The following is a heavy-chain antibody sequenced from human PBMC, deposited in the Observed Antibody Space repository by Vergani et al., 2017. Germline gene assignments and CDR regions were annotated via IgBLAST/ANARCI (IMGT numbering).Heavy chain of an antibody. CDR3: ARVVAQEAPSLPFIYYYYGMDV. J-gene: IGHJ6*02. Sequence: QVQLPESGPGLVKPSETLSLTCTVSGGSISSYYWSWIRQPPGKGLEWIGYIYYSGSTNYNPALKMRVTISVDTSKHQFSVKLSCVTAADTAVDYCARVVAQEAPSLPFIYYYYGMDVWGQGSTVNVSS. CDR1: GGSISSYY. D-gene: IGHD2-21*01. CDR2: IYYSGST. V-gene: IGHV4-59*01.